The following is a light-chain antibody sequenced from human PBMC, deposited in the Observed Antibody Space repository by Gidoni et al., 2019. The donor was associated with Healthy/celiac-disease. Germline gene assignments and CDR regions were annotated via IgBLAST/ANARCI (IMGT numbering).Light chain of an antibody. V-gene: IGKV1-39*01. CDR2: AAS. Sequence: DIQMTQSPSSLSASVGDRVTSTCRASQSISSYLNWYQQKPGKAPKLLIYAASSLQSGVPSRFSGSGAGTDFTLTISSLQPEEFATYYCQQSYSTPSITFGQGTRLEIK. CDR3: QQSYSTPSIT. J-gene: IGKJ5*01. CDR1: QSISSY.